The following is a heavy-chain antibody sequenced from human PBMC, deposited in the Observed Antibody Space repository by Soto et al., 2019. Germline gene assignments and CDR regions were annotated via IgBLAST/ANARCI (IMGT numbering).Heavy chain of an antibody. CDR3: AKSPRRPAVAGSFWFDP. CDR1: GFTFSRYA. Sequence: GGSLRLSCADPGFTFSRYAMSWFRQAPVNGLEWVSSISGSGGHTYYADSVKGRFTISRDNSNNTLYLQMNSLRAEDTAVYYCAKSPRRPAVAGSFWFDPWGQGALVTVSS. D-gene: IGHD6-19*01. CDR2: ISGSGGHT. V-gene: IGHV3-23*01. J-gene: IGHJ5*02.